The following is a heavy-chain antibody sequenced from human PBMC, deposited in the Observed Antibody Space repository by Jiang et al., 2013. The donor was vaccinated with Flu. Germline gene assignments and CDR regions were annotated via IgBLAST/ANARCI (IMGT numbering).Heavy chain of an antibody. CDR1: GYTLSNFA. CDR2: INTNTGWP. D-gene: IGHD2-2*01. Sequence: QSGSELAKPGASVTISCKASGYTLSNFALHWVRQAPGQGLEWMGWINTNTGWPTYAQAFAGRFVFSLDTPMRTASLKIISPKVEDAAVYFCARVSPAASPGAGMIDVWGPRDLGHRLL. CDR3: ARVSPAASPGAGMIDV. V-gene: IGHV7-4-1*02. J-gene: IGHJ6*01.